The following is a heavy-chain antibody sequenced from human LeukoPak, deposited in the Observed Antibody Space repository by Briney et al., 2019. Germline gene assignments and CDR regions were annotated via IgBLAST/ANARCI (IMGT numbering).Heavy chain of an antibody. CDR1: GFTFNKYA. V-gene: IGHV3-30-3*01. CDR3: ARDLRITFFGVITATGGLDS. J-gene: IGHJ5*01. CDR2: ISYDGSDK. Sequence: GGSLRLSCAASGFTFNKYAMYWVRQAPGKGLEWLAIISYDGSDKYYAGSVKGRCTISRDNSNNMVYLEMSGLRFEDTALYYCARDLRITFFGVITATGGLDSWGQGTLVTVSS. D-gene: IGHD3-3*01.